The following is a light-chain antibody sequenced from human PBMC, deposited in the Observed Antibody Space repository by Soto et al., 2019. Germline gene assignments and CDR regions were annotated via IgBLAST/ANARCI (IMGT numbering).Light chain of an antibody. CDR1: QSVSSY. J-gene: IGKJ4*01. V-gene: IGKV3-11*01. CDR2: AAS. Sequence: THSPAPFSSSPCQRAPLSCRARQSVSSYLAWHQQQPGHAPSLLIYAASNRATGIPARFSGSGSGTDFTLTITRLEPEDFAVYYCQHRSNRLAFGRGTKVDIK. CDR3: QHRSNRLA.